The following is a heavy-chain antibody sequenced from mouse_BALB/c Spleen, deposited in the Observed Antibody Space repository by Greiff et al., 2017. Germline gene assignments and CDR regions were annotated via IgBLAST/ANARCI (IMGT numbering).Heavy chain of an antibody. J-gene: IGHJ3*02. CDR1: GYTFTSYW. Sequence: QVQLQQPGAKLVKPGASVKLSCKASGYTFTSYWMHWVKQRPGQGLEWIGEINPSNGRTNYNEKFKSKATLTVDKSSSTAYMQLSSLTSEDSAVYYCARTGLGGYDRGWGQGTLVTVSA. CDR3: ARTGLGGYDRG. CDR2: INPSNGRT. V-gene: IGHV1S81*02. D-gene: IGHD2-2*01.